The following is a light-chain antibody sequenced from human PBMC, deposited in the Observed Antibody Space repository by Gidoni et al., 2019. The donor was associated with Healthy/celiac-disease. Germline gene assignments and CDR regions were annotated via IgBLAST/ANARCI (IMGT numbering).Light chain of an antibody. V-gene: IGKV1-39*01. CDR3: QQSYSTRWT. CDR1: QRISSY. J-gene: IGKJ1*01. CDR2: AAS. Sequence: DIQMTQSPSSLSASVGDRVTITCRASQRISSYLNWYQQKPGKAPKLLIYAASSLQSGVPSRFSGSGAETDFTLTISSLQPEDFATYYCQQSYSTRWTFGQGTKVEIK.